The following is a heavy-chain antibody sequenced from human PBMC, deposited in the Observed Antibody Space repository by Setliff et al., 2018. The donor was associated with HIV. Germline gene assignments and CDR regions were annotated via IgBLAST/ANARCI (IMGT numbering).Heavy chain of an antibody. CDR1: GYTFTSYP. Sequence: ASVKVSCKASGYTFTSYPMHWVRQAPGQRFEWMGWINAGTGNTKYSREFQDRVTISRDIHANTAYMELSSLRSEDTAIYYCARSLREYSYGSPDYWGPGTLVTVSS. CDR2: INAGTGNT. CDR3: ARSLREYSYGSPDY. J-gene: IGHJ4*02. V-gene: IGHV1-3*01. D-gene: IGHD5-18*01.